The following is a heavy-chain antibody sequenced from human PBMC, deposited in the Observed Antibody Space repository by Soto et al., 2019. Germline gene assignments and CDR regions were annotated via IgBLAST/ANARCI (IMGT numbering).Heavy chain of an antibody. CDR2: IIPIFGTA. J-gene: IGHJ6*02. CDR3: ARRGFPGISATNYGMDV. Sequence: QVQLVQSVAEVKKLESSVKVSCKASGGTFSSYAISWVRQAPGQGLEWMGGIIPIFGTANYAQKFQGRVTITADESTSTAYMELSSLRSEDTAVYYCARRGFPGISATNYGMDVWRQGTTVTVSS. V-gene: IGHV1-69*01. CDR1: GGTFSSYA. D-gene: IGHD6-25*01.